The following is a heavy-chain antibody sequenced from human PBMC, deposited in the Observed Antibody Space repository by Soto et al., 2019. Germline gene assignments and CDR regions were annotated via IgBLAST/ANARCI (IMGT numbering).Heavy chain of an antibody. CDR2: ITVYSGTT. D-gene: IGHD5-12*01. CDR1: GYTFTNYG. Sequence: ASVKVASKASGYTFTNYGLSWPRHAPGQGREWMVWITVYSGTTDRVQKFRGRVSMTTDTSTNTAYMELASLRSDYTAVYYCARGRGYSGVYHYYYFAMYVWGQGTTVTVSS. J-gene: IGHJ6*02. CDR3: ARGRGYSGVYHYYYFAMYV. V-gene: IGHV1-18*04.